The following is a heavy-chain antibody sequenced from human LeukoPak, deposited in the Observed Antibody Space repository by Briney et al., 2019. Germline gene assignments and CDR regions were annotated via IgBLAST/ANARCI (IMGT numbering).Heavy chain of an antibody. CDR2: IRSTSSTI. Sequence: GGSLRLSCAASGFTFSIYSMNWVRQAPEKGLEWVSYIRSTSSTIYYADSVKGRFTISRDNAKNSLYLQMNSLRVEDTAVYYCARDQRSGSGTYRYDFWGRGTLVTVSS. J-gene: IGHJ4*02. CDR1: GFTFSIYS. D-gene: IGHD3-10*01. V-gene: IGHV3-48*04. CDR3: ARDQRSGSGTYRYDF.